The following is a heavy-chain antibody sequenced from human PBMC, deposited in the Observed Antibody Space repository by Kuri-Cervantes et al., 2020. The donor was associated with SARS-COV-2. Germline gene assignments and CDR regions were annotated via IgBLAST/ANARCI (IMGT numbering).Heavy chain of an antibody. Sequence: ASVKVSCKASGYTFTSYAMHWVRQAPGQRLEWMGWINPNSGGTNYAQKFQGRVTMTRDTSISTAYMELSRLRSDDTAVYYCARDLGSSSQDDYWGQGTLVTVSS. CDR2: INPNSGGT. J-gene: IGHJ4*02. CDR3: ARDLGSSSQDDY. CDR1: GYTFTSYA. V-gene: IGHV1-2*02. D-gene: IGHD6-6*01.